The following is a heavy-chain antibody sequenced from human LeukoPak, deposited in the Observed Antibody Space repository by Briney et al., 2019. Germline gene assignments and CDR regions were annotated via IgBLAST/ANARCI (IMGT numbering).Heavy chain of an antibody. CDR2: ICGSGVST. Sequence: GGSLRLSCAASGVTFSSYAMSWVRQAPGKGLEWVSAICGSGVSTYYADSVKSGFTISRDNSKNTLYLQMNSLRADDATVYYCAKADPYYYDISGYFVDYWGQGTLVTVSS. J-gene: IGHJ4*02. CDR3: AKADPYYYDISGYFVDY. CDR1: GVTFSSYA. D-gene: IGHD3-22*01. V-gene: IGHV3-23*01.